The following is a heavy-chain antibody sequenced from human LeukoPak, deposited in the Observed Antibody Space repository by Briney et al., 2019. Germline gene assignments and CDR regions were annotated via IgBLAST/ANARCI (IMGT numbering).Heavy chain of an antibody. Sequence: GGSLRLSCAASRFTFSSYWMSWVRQAPGEGLEWVANIKQDGSEKHYVDSVKGRFTISRDNAKISLFLQMNSLRAEDTAVYYCARDHKVVGATGASDIWGQGTLVTVSS. D-gene: IGHD1-26*01. CDR3: ARDHKVVGATGASDI. CDR1: RFTFSSYW. CDR2: IKQDGSEK. V-gene: IGHV3-7*01. J-gene: IGHJ3*02.